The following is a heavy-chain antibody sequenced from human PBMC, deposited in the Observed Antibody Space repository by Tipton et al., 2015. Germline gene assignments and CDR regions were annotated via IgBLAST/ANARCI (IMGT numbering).Heavy chain of an antibody. Sequence: TLSLTCTVSGGSVSSGSYYWTWIRQSPGKGLEWIGYVYKGGSTDYNPSLKSRVTISGDTSKNQYSLKLNSVTAADTAVYYCARGVKRDSYGKGGWFDPWGQGNLVTVSS. V-gene: IGHV4-61*01. D-gene: IGHD5-18*01. J-gene: IGHJ5*02. CDR3: ARGVKRDSYGKGGWFDP. CDR2: VYKGGST. CDR1: GGSVSSGSYY.